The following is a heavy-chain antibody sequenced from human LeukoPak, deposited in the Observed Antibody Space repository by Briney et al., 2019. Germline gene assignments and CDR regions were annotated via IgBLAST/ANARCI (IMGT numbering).Heavy chain of an antibody. CDR3: AKRARYSSSLDAFDI. Sequence: GESLKISCKGSGYSFTSYWIDWVRQMPGKGLEWMGIIYPGDSDTRYSPSFQGQVTISADKSISTAYLQWSSLKASDTAMYYCAKRARYSSSLDAFDIWGQGTMVTVSS. CDR2: IYPGDSDT. V-gene: IGHV5-51*01. J-gene: IGHJ3*02. D-gene: IGHD6-6*01. CDR1: GYSFTSYW.